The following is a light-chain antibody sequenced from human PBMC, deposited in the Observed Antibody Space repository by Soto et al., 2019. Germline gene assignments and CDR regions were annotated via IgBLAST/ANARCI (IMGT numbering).Light chain of an antibody. V-gene: IGKV3-20*01. CDR2: SAS. Sequence: EVVLTQSPGTLSLSPGERATLSCRASQGLTTSYLAWYQQKPGQAPRLVIYSASRRATGIPDRFSGSGSGTDFTLTISRLEAEDFAVYYCQQYGSSSAWTFGQGTKVEI. CDR3: QQYGSSSAWT. J-gene: IGKJ1*01. CDR1: QGLTTSY.